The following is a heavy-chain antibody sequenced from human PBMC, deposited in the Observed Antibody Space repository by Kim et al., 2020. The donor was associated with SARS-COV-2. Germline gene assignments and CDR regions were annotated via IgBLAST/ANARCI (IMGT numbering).Heavy chain of an antibody. CDR2: IYYSGST. J-gene: IGHJ6*02. V-gene: IGHV4-59*01. D-gene: IGHD4-17*01. Sequence: SETLSLTCTVSGGSISSYYWSWIRQPPGKGLEWIGYIYYSGSTNYNPSLKSRVTISVDTSKNQFSLKLSSVTAADTAVYYCARVGGDESHYYYYGMDVWGQGTTVTVSS. CDR1: GGSISSYY. CDR3: ARVGGDESHYYYYGMDV.